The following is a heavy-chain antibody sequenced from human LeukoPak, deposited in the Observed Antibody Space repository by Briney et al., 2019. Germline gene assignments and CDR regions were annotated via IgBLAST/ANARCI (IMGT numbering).Heavy chain of an antibody. CDR1: GFTFSSYW. V-gene: IGHV3-74*01. CDR2: IKSDGSST. J-gene: IGHJ4*02. Sequence: GGSLRLSCAASGFTFSSYWMHWVRQAPGKGLVWVSRIKSDGSSTSYADSVKGRFTISRDNAKNTLYLQMNSLRAEDTAVYYCARGSEDGDYEDYFDYWGQGTLVTVSS. D-gene: IGHD4-17*01. CDR3: ARGSEDGDYEDYFDY.